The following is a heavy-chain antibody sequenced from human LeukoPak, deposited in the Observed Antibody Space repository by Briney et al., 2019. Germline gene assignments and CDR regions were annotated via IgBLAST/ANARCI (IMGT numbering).Heavy chain of an antibody. CDR3: ARMYQLLHLRRYFDY. J-gene: IGHJ4*02. CDR1: GYSFTSYW. V-gene: IGHV5-51*01. CDR2: IYPGDSDT. Sequence: KLGESLKISCKGSGYSFTSYWIGWVRQMPGKGLEWMGIIYPGDSDTRYSPSFQGQVTISADKSISTAYLQWSSLKASDTAMYYCARMYQLLHLRRYFDYWGQGTLVTVSS. D-gene: IGHD2-2*01.